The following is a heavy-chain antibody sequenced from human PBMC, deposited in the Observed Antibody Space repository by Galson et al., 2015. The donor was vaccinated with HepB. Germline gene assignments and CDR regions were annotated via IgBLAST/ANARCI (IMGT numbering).Heavy chain of an antibody. CDR3: ARVTYGSGSYYNLY. D-gene: IGHD3-10*01. Sequence: SCKASGYTFTSYGISWVRQAPGQGLEWMGWISAYNGNTNYAQKLQGRVTMTTDTSTSTAYMELRSLRSDDTAVYYCARVTYGSGSYYNLYWGQGTLVTVSS. J-gene: IGHJ4*02. CDR1: GYTFTSYG. CDR2: ISAYNGNT. V-gene: IGHV1-18*01.